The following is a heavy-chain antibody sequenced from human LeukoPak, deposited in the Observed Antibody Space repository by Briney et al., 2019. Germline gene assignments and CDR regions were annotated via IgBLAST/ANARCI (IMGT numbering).Heavy chain of an antibody. CDR1: GYTFTSYG. CDR3: ARDKGDDFWSGLSYGMDV. D-gene: IGHD3-3*01. CDR2: ISAYNGNT. J-gene: IGHJ6*02. V-gene: IGHV1-18*01. Sequence: ASVKVSCKASGYTFTSYGISWVRPAPGQGLEWMGWISAYNGNTNYAQMLQGRVTMTTDTSTSTAYMELRSLRSDDTAVYYCARDKGDDFWSGLSYGMDVWGQGTTVTVSS.